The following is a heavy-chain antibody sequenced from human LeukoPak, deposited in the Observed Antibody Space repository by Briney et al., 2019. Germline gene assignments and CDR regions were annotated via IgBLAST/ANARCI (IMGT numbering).Heavy chain of an antibody. CDR2: ISGSGGST. CDR3: AKSLRITIFGVVALFDY. V-gene: IGHV3-23*01. CDR1: GFTFSSYA. D-gene: IGHD3-3*01. J-gene: IGHJ4*02. Sequence: GGSLRLSCAASGFTFSSYAMSWVRQAPGKGLEWVSAISGSGGSTYYVDSVKGRFTISRDNSKNTLYLQMNSLRAEDTAVYYCAKSLRITIFGVVALFDYWGQGTLVTVSS.